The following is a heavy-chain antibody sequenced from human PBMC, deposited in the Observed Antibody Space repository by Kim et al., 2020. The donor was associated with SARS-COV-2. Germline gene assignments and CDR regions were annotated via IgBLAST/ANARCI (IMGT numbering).Heavy chain of an antibody. CDR1: GGSFSGYY. D-gene: IGHD3-10*01. Sequence: SETLSLTCAVYGGSFSGYYWSWIRQPPGKGLEWIGEINHSGSTNYNPSLKSRVTISVDTSKNQFSLKLSSVTAADTAVYYCARARPYGSGSYYPYYYYGMDVWGQGTTVTVSS. CDR2: INHSGST. V-gene: IGHV4-34*01. J-gene: IGHJ6*02. CDR3: ARARPYGSGSYYPYYYYGMDV.